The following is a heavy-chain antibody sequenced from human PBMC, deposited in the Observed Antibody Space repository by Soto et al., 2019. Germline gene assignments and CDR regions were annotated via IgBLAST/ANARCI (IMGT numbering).Heavy chain of an antibody. V-gene: IGHV1-18*01. CDR1: GYTFSDYA. Sequence: QVQLVQSGGEVKKPGASVKVSCQASGYTFSDYAISWVRQAPGQGLEWMCWISASTRNTDQTQNFQGRVIMTRDTSTNTAYMELRSLRSDDTAVYYCVRCYCSVGSCYACWHFDLWGRGTLVTVSS. CDR2: ISASTRNT. J-gene: IGHJ2*01. D-gene: IGHD2-15*01. CDR3: VRCYCSVGSCYACWHFDL.